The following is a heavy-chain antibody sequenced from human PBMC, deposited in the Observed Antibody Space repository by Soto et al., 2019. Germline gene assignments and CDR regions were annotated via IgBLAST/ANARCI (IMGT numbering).Heavy chain of an antibody. CDR1: GFTFDDYA. CDR3: AKAESSGWYYSLDY. D-gene: IGHD6-19*01. J-gene: IGHJ4*02. CDR2: LSWNSGTI. V-gene: IGHV3-9*01. Sequence: EVQLVESGGGLVQPGKSLRLSCAASGFTFDDYAMHWVRQVPGKGLEWVSGLSWNSGTIDYADSVKGRFTISRDNAKNSLHLPMHSLKPEDTAFYYCAKAESSGWYYSLDYWGQGTLVTVSS.